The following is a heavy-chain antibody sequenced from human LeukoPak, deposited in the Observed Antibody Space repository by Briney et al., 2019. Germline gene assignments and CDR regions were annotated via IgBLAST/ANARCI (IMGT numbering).Heavy chain of an antibody. J-gene: IGHJ4*02. Sequence: SETLSLTCTVSGGSIRSYYWNWVRQAPGKGLEWVGFISYSGYTSYSPSLKSRVAISVDTAKSQFSLRLNSMTAADTAIYYCARGRNDNGGMFFDSWAQGNLVTVSS. D-gene: IGHD4-23*01. CDR3: ARGRNDNGGMFFDS. CDR2: ISYSGYT. V-gene: IGHV4-59*01. CDR1: GGSIRSYY.